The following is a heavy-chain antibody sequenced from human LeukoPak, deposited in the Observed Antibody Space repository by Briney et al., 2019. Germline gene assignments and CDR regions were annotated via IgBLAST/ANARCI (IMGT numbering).Heavy chain of an antibody. D-gene: IGHD6-13*01. J-gene: IGHJ5*02. Sequence: PSETLSLTCTVSGGSISSSSYYWGWIRQPPGKGLEWIGSIYYSGSTNYNPSLKSRVTISVDTSKNQFSLKLSSVTAADTAVYYCARAYSSSWYIGFDPWGQGTLVTVSS. CDR1: GGSISSSSYY. CDR2: IYYSGST. CDR3: ARAYSSSWYIGFDP. V-gene: IGHV4-39*07.